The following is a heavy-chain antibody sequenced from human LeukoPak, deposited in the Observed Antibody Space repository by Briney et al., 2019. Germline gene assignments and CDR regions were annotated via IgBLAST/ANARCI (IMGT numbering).Heavy chain of an antibody. Sequence: PSETLSLTCAVSGGSISSGGYSWSWIRQPPGKGLEWIGYIYHSGSTYYNPSLKSRVTISVDRSKKQFSLKLSSVTAADTAVYYCARSASGYSYGYFDYWGQGALVTVSS. J-gene: IGHJ4*02. V-gene: IGHV4-30-2*01. CDR1: GGSISSGGYS. D-gene: IGHD5-18*01. CDR3: ARSASGYSYGYFDY. CDR2: IYHSGST.